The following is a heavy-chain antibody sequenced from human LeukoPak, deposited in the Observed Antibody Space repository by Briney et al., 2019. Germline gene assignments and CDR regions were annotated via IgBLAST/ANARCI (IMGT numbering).Heavy chain of an antibody. V-gene: IGHV5-10-1*01. CDR1: GYSFTSYW. CDR3: ARPPTSAGDAFDI. Sequence: KPGESLRISCKGSGYSFTSYWISWVRQLPGKGLEWMGRIDPSDSYTNYSPSLQGHVTISADKSISTAYLQWSSLKASDTAMYYCARPPTSAGDAFDIWGQGTMVTVSS. D-gene: IGHD3-10*01. CDR2: IDPSDSYT. J-gene: IGHJ3*02.